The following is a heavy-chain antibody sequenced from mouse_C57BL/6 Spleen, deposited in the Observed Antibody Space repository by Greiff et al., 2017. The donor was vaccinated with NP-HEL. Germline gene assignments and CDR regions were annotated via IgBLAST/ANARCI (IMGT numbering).Heavy chain of an antibody. J-gene: IGHJ2*01. Sequence: QVQLKESGPELVKPGASVKISCKASGYAFSSSWMNWVKQSPGKGLEWIGRIYPGDGDTNYNGKFKGKATLTADKSSSTAYMQLSSLTSEDSAVYFCAREGGYPYYFDYWGQGTTLTVSS. V-gene: IGHV1-82*01. CDR1: GYAFSSSW. CDR2: IYPGDGDT. CDR3: AREGGYPYYFDY. D-gene: IGHD2-2*01.